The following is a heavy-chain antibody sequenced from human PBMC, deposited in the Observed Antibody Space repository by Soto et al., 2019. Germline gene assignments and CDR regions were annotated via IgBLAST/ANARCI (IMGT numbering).Heavy chain of an antibody. J-gene: IGHJ6*03. CDR1: GYTFTSYD. Sequence: ASVKVSCKASGYTFTSYDINWVRQATGQGLEWMGWMNPNSGNTGYAQKFQGRVTMTRNTSISTAYMERSSLRSEDTAVYYCARGLWFGDGDYYYMDVWGKGTTVTVSS. CDR3: ARGLWFGDGDYYYMDV. V-gene: IGHV1-8*01. D-gene: IGHD3-10*01. CDR2: MNPNSGNT.